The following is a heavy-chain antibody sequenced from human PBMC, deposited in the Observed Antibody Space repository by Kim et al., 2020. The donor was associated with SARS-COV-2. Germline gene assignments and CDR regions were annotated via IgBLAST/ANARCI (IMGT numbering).Heavy chain of an antibody. D-gene: IGHD2-8*01. V-gene: IGHV4-39*01. CDR3: ASAPTNLKGWFDP. CDR2: IYYSGST. Sequence: SETLSLTCTVSGGSISSSSYYWGWIRQPPGKGLEWIGSIYYSGSTYYNPSLKSRVTISVDTSKNQFSLKLSSVTAADTAVYYCASAPTNLKGWFDPWGQGTLVTVSS. J-gene: IGHJ5*02. CDR1: GGSISSSSYY.